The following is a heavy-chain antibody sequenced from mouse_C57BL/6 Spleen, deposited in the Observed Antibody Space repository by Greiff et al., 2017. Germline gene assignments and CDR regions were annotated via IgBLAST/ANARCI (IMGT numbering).Heavy chain of an antibody. CDR1: GYTFTDYN. Sequence: VQLQQSGPELVKPGASVKIPCKASGYTFTDYNMDWVKQSHGKSLEWIGDINPNNGGTIYNQKFKGKATLTVDKSSSTAYMERRSLTSEDTAVYYCARKGYYDYEGYFDYWGQGTTLTVSS. D-gene: IGHD2-4*01. V-gene: IGHV1-18*01. CDR2: INPNNGGT. J-gene: IGHJ2*01. CDR3: ARKGYYDYEGYFDY.